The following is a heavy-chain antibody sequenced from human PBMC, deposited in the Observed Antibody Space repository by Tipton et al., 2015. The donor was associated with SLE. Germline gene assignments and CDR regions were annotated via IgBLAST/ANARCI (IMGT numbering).Heavy chain of an antibody. CDR1: GDSISNNNYY. CDR2: INYSGTT. V-gene: IGHV4-39*07. CDR3: GRAIGVHYFHV. J-gene: IGHJ4*02. D-gene: IGHD2-21*01. Sequence: GLVKPSETLSLTCTISGDSISNNNYYWGWIRQPPGEGLELIGNINYSGTTYYNPSLKTRFTISVDASKTQFSLRLTSVTAADTAVYYCGRAIGVHYFHVWGQGTLVTVSS.